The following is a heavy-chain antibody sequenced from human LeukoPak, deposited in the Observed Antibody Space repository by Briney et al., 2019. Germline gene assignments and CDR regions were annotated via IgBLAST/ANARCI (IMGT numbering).Heavy chain of an antibody. CDR2: IRHDVGANA. CDR1: GFSFSTYG. D-gene: IGHD5-18*01. J-gene: IGHJ4*02. CDR3: ARDGGGYSYDYYFDY. Sequence: AGGSLRLSCVASGFSFSTYGMGWVRQAPGKGLEWVSGIRHDVGANAWYADSVKGRFTISRDNAKNSLFLQMSSLRAEDTAVYYCARDGGGYSYDYYFDYWGQGTLVTVSS. V-gene: IGHV3-23*01.